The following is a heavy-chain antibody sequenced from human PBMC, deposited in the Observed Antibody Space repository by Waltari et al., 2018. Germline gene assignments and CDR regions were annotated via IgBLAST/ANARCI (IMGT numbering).Heavy chain of an antibody. CDR3: ARDPIPGYAYRSDY. Sequence: QVQLQESGPGLVKPSDTLSLICTVSGFSISSGYYWGWIRQPPGKGLEWIGSTFHSGNTYYNPSLKSRVTMSVDTSKNQFSLRLSSVTAADTAVYYCARDPIPGYAYRSDYWGQGTLVTVSS. J-gene: IGHJ4*02. CDR1: GFSISSGYY. D-gene: IGHD5-12*01. V-gene: IGHV4-38-2*02. CDR2: TFHSGNT.